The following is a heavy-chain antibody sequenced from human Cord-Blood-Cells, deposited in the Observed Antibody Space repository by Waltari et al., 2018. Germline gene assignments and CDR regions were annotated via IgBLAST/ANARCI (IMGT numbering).Heavy chain of an antibody. CDR3: ARFLEWLYYFDY. Sequence: QLQLQESGPGLVKPSETLSLTCTVSGGSLSSRSSYWGWIRQPPGKGLEWIGSIYYSGSTYYNPSLKSRVTISVDTSKNQFSLKLSAVTAADTAVYYCARFLEWLYYFDYWGQGTLVTVSS. V-gene: IGHV4-39*01. CDR1: GGSLSSRSSY. J-gene: IGHJ4*02. CDR2: IYYSGST. D-gene: IGHD3-3*01.